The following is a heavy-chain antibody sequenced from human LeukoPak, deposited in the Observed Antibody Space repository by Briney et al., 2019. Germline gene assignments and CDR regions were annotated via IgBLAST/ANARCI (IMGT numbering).Heavy chain of an antibody. J-gene: IGHJ4*02. CDR1: GYTFTNSD. Sequence: ASVKVSCKASGYTFTNSDINWVRQAAGQGLEWMGWMNPDSGNTGYARNFQGRVTMTRNTSISTAYMELSSLRSEDTAVYYCAKESEIVATTHFDYWGQGTLVTVSS. D-gene: IGHD5-12*01. V-gene: IGHV1-8*01. CDR2: MNPDSGNT. CDR3: AKESEIVATTHFDY.